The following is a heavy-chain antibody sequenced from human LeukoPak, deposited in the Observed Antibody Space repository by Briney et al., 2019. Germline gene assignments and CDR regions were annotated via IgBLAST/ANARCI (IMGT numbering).Heavy chain of an antibody. D-gene: IGHD3-10*01. CDR1: GDSVSSNSAA. J-gene: IGHJ5*02. CDR2: TYYRSKWYN. CDR3: ARGSRGYYYGSGRTTDWFDP. V-gene: IGHV6-1*01. Sequence: SQTLSLTCAISGDSVSSNSAAWNWIRQSPSRGLEWLGRTYYRSKWYNDYAVSVKSRITINPGTSKNQFSLQLNSVTPEDTAVYYCARGSRGYYYGSGRTTDWFDPWGQGTLVTVSS.